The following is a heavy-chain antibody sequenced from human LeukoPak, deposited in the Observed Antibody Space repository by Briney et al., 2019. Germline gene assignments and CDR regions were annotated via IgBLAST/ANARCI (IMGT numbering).Heavy chain of an antibody. J-gene: IGHJ4*02. CDR3: AKAYAGYDLGGSYYLGY. CDR2: ISYDGSKK. Sequence: GGSLRLSCAASGFTFSTYGMYWVRQAPGKGLEWVAFISYDGSKKYYADSVKGRFTVSRDDSENTLYLQMNSLRAEGTAFYYCAKAYAGYDLGGSYYLGYWGQGTLVTVSS. D-gene: IGHD5-12*01. CDR1: GFTFSTYG. V-gene: IGHV3-30*02.